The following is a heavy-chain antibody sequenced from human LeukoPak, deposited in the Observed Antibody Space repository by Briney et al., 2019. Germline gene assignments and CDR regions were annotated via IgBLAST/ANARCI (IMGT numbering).Heavy chain of an antibody. CDR3: ARGLLTTVTLRGAFDI. CDR1: GGTFSSYA. V-gene: IGHV1-69*05. D-gene: IGHD4-11*01. CDR2: IIPIFGTA. J-gene: IGHJ3*02. Sequence: GSSVKVSCKASGGTFSSYAISWVRQAPGQGLEWMGGIIPIFGTANYAQKFQGRVTITTDESTSTAYMELSSLRSEDTAVYYCARGLLTTVTLRGAFDIWGQGTMVTVSS.